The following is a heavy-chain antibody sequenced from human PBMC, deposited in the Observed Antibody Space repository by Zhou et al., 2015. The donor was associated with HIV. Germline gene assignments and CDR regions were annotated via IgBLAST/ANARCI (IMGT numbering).Heavy chain of an antibody. V-gene: IGHV1-18*01. Sequence: QVQLVQSGAEVKKPGASVKVSCKASGYTFTSYGISWVRQAPGQGLEWMGWISAYNGNTNYAQKLQGRVTMTTDTSTSTAYMELRSLRSDDTAVYYCARDGQEGYYCTNGVCYYWFDPWGQGTLVTVSS. CDR2: ISAYNGNT. CDR3: ARDGQEGYYCTNGVCYYWFDP. CDR1: GYTFTSYG. D-gene: IGHD2-8*01. J-gene: IGHJ5*02.